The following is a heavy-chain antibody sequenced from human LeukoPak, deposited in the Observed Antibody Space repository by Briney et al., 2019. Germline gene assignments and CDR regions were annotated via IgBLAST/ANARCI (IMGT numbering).Heavy chain of an antibody. CDR3: ARSRRDYGDYDY. J-gene: IGHJ4*02. CDR2: IDWDDDK. Sequence: SGPALVKPTQTLTLTCTFSGFSLSTRGMRVSWIRQPPGKALEWLARIDWDDDKFYSTSLKTRLTISKDTSKNQVVLTMTNMDPVDTATYYCARSRRDYGDYDYWGQGTLVTVCS. V-gene: IGHV2-70*04. D-gene: IGHD4-17*01. CDR1: GFSLSTRGMR.